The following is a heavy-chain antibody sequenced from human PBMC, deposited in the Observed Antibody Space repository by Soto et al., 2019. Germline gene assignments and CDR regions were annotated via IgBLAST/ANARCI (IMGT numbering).Heavy chain of an antibody. J-gene: IGHJ4*02. V-gene: IGHV4-31*03. D-gene: IGHD5-18*01. CDR3: ARGAAMVHLPFDY. CDR2: IYYSGST. CDR1: GGSISSGGYY. Sequence: QVQLQESGPGLVKPSQTLSLTCTVSGGSISSGGYYWSWIRQHPGKGLEWIGYIYYSGSTYYNPSLKSRVTLSVDTSKTQFSLKLSSVTAADTAVYYCARGAAMVHLPFDYWGQGTLVTVSS.